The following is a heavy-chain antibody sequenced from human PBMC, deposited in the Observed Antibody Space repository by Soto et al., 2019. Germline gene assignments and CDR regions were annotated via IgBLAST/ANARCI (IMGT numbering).Heavy chain of an antibody. CDR3: ARHVVNCSSSTCFEYMDV. J-gene: IGHJ6*03. CDR1: GYNFRTYW. CDR2: IYPDDSDT. D-gene: IGHD2-2*01. Sequence: PGESLKISCKGSGYNFRTYWIGWMRQIPGKGLEWMGIIYPDDSDTRYSPSFQGQVTISADKSISTASLQWSSLKASDTAMYYCARHVVNCSSSTCFEYMDVWGKGTTVTVSS. V-gene: IGHV5-51*01.